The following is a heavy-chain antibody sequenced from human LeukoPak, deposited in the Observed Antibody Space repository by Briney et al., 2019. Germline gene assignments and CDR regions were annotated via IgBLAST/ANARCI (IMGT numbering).Heavy chain of an antibody. J-gene: IGHJ5*02. V-gene: IGHV1-69*05. CDR1: GGTFSSYA. CDR3: ARDRDLAAAGREGGFDP. CDR2: IIPILGTA. Sequence: GASVKVSCKASGGTFSSYAISWVRQAPGQGLEWMGRIIPILGTANYAQKFQGRVTITTDESTSTAYMELSSLRSEDTAVYYCARDRDLAAAGREGGFDPWGQGTLVTVSS. D-gene: IGHD6-13*01.